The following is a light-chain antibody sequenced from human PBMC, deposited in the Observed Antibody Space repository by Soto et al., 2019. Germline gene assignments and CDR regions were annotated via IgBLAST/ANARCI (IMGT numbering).Light chain of an antibody. CDR2: EVR. J-gene: IGLJ1*01. CDR3: SSYANGSTFV. V-gene: IGLV2-14*01. Sequence: QSVLTQPASVSGSPGQSITLSCTGTTSDVGGYNSVSWYQHHPGKAPKLIISEVRNRPSGVSHRFSGSKSGSTASLTISGLQAEDEADYYCSSYANGSTFVFGTGTKVTVL. CDR1: TSDVGGYNS.